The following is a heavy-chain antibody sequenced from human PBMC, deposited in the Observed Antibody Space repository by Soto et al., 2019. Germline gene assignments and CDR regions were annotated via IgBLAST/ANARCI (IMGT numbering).Heavy chain of an antibody. V-gene: IGHV3-30-3*01. CDR3: ARGMIVLYGIDY. Sequence: GVSLRLSFAASGFTFSSYAMHWVRQAPGKGLEWVAVISYDGSNKYYADSVKGRFTISRDNSKNTLYLQMNSLRAEDTAVYYCARGMIVLYGIDYWGQGTLVTVSS. CDR2: ISYDGSNK. D-gene: IGHD3-22*01. J-gene: IGHJ4*02. CDR1: GFTFSSYA.